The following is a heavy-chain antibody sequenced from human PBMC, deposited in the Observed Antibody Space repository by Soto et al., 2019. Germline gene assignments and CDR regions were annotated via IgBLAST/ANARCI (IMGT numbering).Heavy chain of an antibody. CDR1: GYTFTGYY. CDR3: ARENGDYDILTDYYPYYYYGMDV. J-gene: IGHJ6*02. V-gene: IGHV1-46*01. CDR2: INPSGGRT. D-gene: IGHD3-9*01. Sequence: QVQLEQSGAEVKKPGASVKVSCKASGYTFTGYYVHWVRQAPGQGLEWLGIINPSGGRTSYAQTLQGRITVTRDTSTSTVYMQLSSRRSEDTAVYYCARENGDYDILTDYYPYYYYGMDVWGQGTTVTVSS.